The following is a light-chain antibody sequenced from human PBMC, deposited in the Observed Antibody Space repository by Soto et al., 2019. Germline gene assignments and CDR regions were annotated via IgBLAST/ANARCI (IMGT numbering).Light chain of an antibody. Sequence: EIVFTQSPATLSLSPGERATLSCRASQSVSSYSAWYQQKPGQAPRLLIYDASNRATGIPARFSGSGSGTDFTLTISSLEPEDCAVYYCQQRSNWPTFGQGT. CDR2: DAS. J-gene: IGKJ1*01. CDR1: QSVSSY. CDR3: QQRSNWPT. V-gene: IGKV3-11*01.